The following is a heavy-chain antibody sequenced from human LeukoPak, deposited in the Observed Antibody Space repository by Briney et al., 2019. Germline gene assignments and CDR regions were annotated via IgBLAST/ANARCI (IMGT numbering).Heavy chain of an antibody. D-gene: IGHD3-10*01. V-gene: IGHV5-51*01. CDR2: IYPGDSDT. CDR1: GYTFDTYW. CDR3: VRRGVLPIAPDAFDI. Sequence: GESLKISCKGSGYTFDTYWIGWVRQMPGKGLEWMGIIYPGDSDTKYRPSFQGQVTFSVDKSTTTAYLHWSSLKASDTAMYCVRRGVLPIAPDAFDIWGQGTMVTVSS. J-gene: IGHJ3*02.